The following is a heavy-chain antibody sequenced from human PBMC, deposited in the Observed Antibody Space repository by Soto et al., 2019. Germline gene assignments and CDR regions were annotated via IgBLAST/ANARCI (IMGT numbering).Heavy chain of an antibody. CDR2: ISYDGSSK. CDR1: GFTFSSYG. D-gene: IGHD1-26*01. V-gene: IGHV3-30*18. CDR3: AKAKYSGSYHYYGMDV. J-gene: IGHJ6*02. Sequence: QVQLVESGGGVVQPGRSLRLSCAASGFTFSSYGMHWVRQALGKGLEWVAVISYDGSSKYYADSVKGRFTISRDNSKNTLYLQMNSLRAEDTAVHYCAKAKYSGSYHYYGMDVWGQGTTVTVSS.